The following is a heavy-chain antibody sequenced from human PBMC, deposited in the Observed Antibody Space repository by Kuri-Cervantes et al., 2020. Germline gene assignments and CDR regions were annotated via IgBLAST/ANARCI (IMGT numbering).Heavy chain of an antibody. J-gene: IGHJ4*02. CDR2: INPNSGGT. D-gene: IGHD2-15*01. V-gene: IGHV1-2*02. Sequence: ASVKVSCKASGYTFTSYYMHWVRQAPGQGLEWMGWINPNSGGTNYAQKFQGRVTMTRDTSISTAYMELSRLRSDDTAVYYCARDRMRYCSGGSCYPFDYWGQGTLVTVSS. CDR1: GYTFTSYY. CDR3: ARDRMRYCSGGSCYPFDY.